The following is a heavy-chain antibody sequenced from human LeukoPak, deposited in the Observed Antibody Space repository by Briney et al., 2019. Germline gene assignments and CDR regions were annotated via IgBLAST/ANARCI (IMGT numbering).Heavy chain of an antibody. V-gene: IGHV3-30-3*01. Sequence: GGSLRLSFAASGFTFSSYAMHWVRQAPGKGLEWVAVISYDGSNKYYADSVKGRFTISRDNSKNTLYLQMNSLRAEDTAVYYCARDDCSGGSCSPDYYYYGMDVWGQGTTVTVSS. J-gene: IGHJ6*02. CDR2: ISYDGSNK. CDR3: ARDDCSGGSCSPDYYYYGMDV. CDR1: GFTFSSYA. D-gene: IGHD2-15*01.